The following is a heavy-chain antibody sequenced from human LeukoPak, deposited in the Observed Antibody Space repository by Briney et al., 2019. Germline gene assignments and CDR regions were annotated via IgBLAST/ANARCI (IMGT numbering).Heavy chain of an antibody. CDR2: INHSGST. Sequence: SETLSLTCAVHGGSFSGYYCSWIRQPPGKGLEWIGEINHSGSTNYNPSLKSRVTISVDTSKNQFSLKLSSVTAADTAVYYCARHGYGDDVRNWFDAWGQGTLVSVSS. CDR1: GGSFSGYY. CDR3: ARHGYGDDVRNWFDA. J-gene: IGHJ5*02. D-gene: IGHD2-2*03. V-gene: IGHV4-34*01.